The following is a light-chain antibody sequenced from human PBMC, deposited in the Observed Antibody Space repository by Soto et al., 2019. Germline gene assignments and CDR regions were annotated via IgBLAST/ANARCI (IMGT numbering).Light chain of an antibody. V-gene: IGKV1-9*01. Sequence: DVQLTQSPSFLSASVGDRVTITCRASQGISNYLAWYQQRPGKAPKLLIYAASTLQSGVPSRFSGSGSGTEFTLTISSLKPEDFATYYCQHYNSYSEALGQGTKVDIK. J-gene: IGKJ1*01. CDR2: AAS. CDR1: QGISNY. CDR3: QHYNSYSEA.